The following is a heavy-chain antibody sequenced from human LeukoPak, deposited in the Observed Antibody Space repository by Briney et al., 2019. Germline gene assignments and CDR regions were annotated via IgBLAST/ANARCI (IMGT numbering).Heavy chain of an antibody. J-gene: IGHJ4*02. D-gene: IGHD1-26*01. CDR2: INHSGST. CDR1: GGSFSGYY. Sequence: SSETLSLTCAVYGGSFSGYYWSWIRQPPGKGLEWIGEINHSGSTNYNPSLKSRVTISVDTSKNQFSLKLSSVTAADTAVYYCASGSYGFDYWGQGTLVTVSS. CDR3: ASGSYGFDY. V-gene: IGHV4-34*01.